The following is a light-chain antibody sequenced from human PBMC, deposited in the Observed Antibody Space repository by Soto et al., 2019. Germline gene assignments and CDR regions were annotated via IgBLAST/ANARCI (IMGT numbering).Light chain of an antibody. CDR2: GAS. CDR3: QQYGRSPMFT. J-gene: IGKJ2*01. V-gene: IGKV3-20*01. Sequence: EIVLTQSPGTLSLSPGERATLSWRASQSVNSNSLAWYQQKPGQAPRLLIYGASRGAAGIPDRFSGSGSGTDFTLTINRLEPEDFAVYFCQQYGRSPMFTFGQGTKLEIK. CDR1: QSVNSNS.